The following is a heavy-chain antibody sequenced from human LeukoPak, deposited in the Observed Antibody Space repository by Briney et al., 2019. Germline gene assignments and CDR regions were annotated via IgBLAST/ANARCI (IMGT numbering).Heavy chain of an antibody. CDR1: GYTFTSYG. V-gene: IGHV1-18*01. Sequence: RASVKVSCTASGYTFTSYGISWVRQAPGQGLEWMGWISAYNGNTNYAQKLQGRVTMTTDTSTSTAYMELRSLRSDDTAVYYCARSDGYCSSTSCQNIDYWGQGTLVTVSS. CDR3: ARSDGYCSSTSCQNIDY. J-gene: IGHJ4*02. CDR2: ISAYNGNT. D-gene: IGHD2-2*03.